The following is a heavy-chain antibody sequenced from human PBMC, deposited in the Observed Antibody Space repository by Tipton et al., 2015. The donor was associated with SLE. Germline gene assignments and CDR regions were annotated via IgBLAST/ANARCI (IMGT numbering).Heavy chain of an antibody. CDR1: GYSISSGYY. CDR3: ARAGDYDFWSGYYNY. V-gene: IGHV4-38-2*02. CDR2: IYHSGST. D-gene: IGHD3-3*01. J-gene: IGHJ4*02. Sequence: TLSLTCTVSGYSISSGYYWGWIRQPPGKGLEWIGSIYHSGSTYYNPSLKSRVTISVDTSKNQFSLKLSSVTAADTAVYYCARAGDYDFWSGYYNYWRQGTLVTVSS.